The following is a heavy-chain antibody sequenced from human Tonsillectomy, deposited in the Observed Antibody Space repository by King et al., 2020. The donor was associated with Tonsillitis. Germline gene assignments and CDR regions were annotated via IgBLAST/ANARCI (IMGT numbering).Heavy chain of an antibody. V-gene: IGHV3-23*04. CDR2: ISDSRGTT. CDR3: ARGLPRVSGSAVTS. D-gene: IGHD5-12*01. CDR1: GFTFSSYA. J-gene: IGHJ5*02. Sequence: VQLVESGGGLVQPGGSLRLSCAASGFTFSSYAMSWVRQAPGQGLEWVSAISDSRGTTYYADSVKGRFTISRDNSKSTLYLQMNSLRAEDTAVYYCARGLPRVSGSAVTSWAQAPLAPVS.